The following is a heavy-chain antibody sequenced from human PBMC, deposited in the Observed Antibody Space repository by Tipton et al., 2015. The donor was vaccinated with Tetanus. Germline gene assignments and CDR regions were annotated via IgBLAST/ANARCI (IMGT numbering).Heavy chain of an antibody. CDR2: IYYSGST. CDR1: GGSVSSGSYY. Sequence: TLSLTCTVSGGSVSSGSYYWSWIRQPPGKGLEWIGYIYYSGSTNYNPSLKSRVTISVDTSKNQFSLKLSSVTAADTAVYYCARDPSGAPGNWFDPWGQGTLVTVSS. D-gene: IGHD1-26*01. V-gene: IGHV4-61*01. J-gene: IGHJ5*02. CDR3: ARDPSGAPGNWFDP.